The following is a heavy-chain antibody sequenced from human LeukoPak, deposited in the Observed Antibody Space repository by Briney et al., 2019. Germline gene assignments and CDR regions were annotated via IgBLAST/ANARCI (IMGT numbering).Heavy chain of an antibody. CDR1: RGSISINSYY. V-gene: IGHV4-39*07. CDR3: ARDRMEYDYDFWSGYRRRVGYMDV. J-gene: IGHJ6*03. Sequence: SETLSLTCTVSRGSISINSYYWGWIRQPPGKGLEYSGNVYYSGSTYYNPSLKSRVTMSVDTSKNQFSLKLSSVTAADTAVYYCARDRMEYDYDFWSGYRRRVGYMDVWGKGTTVTVSS. CDR2: VYYSGST. D-gene: IGHD3-3*01.